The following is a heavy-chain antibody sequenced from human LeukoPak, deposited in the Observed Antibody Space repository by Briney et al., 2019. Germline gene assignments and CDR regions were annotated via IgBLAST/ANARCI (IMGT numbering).Heavy chain of an antibody. Sequence: LVKVSCKASGGTFSSYAIGWVRQAPGQGLEWMGGIIPIFGTANYAQKFQGRVTITADESTSTAYMELSSLRSEDTAVYYCAWGGLRFLEWLEFDYWGQGTLVTVSS. V-gene: IGHV1-69*13. J-gene: IGHJ4*02. D-gene: IGHD3-3*01. CDR2: IIPIFGTA. CDR3: AWGGLRFLEWLEFDY. CDR1: GGTFSSYA.